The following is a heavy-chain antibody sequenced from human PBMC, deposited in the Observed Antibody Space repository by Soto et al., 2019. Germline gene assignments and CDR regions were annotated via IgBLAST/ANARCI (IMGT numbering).Heavy chain of an antibody. CDR3: NKVGYYDSSRLFSGY. CDR2: IKSKTDGGTT. J-gene: IGHJ4*02. Sequence: PGGSLRLSCAASGFTFSNAWMSWVRQAPGKGLEWVGRIKSKTDGGTTDYAAPVKGRFTISRDDSKNTLYLQMNSLKTEDTAVYYCNKVGYYDSSRLFSGYGGQGTLVTGSS. D-gene: IGHD3-22*01. CDR1: GFTFSNAW. V-gene: IGHV3-15*01.